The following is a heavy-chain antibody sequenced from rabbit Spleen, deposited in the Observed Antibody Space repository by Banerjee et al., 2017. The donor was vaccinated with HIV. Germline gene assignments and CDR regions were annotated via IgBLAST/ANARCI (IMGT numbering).Heavy chain of an antibody. V-gene: IGHV1S7*01. CDR2: IDPVFGIT. D-gene: IGHD8-1*01. Sequence: QLEESGGGLVQPGGSLKLSCKASGFTLSSYYMNWVRQAPGKGLEWIGYIDPVFGITYYANWVNGRFSISRENAQNMVFLQMTSLTAADTATYFCARDGAGGSYFALWGPGTLVTVS. CDR3: ARDGAGGSYFAL. J-gene: IGHJ4*01. CDR1: GFTLSSYY.